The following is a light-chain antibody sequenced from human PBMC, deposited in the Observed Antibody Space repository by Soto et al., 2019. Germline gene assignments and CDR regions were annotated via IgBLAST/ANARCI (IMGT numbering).Light chain of an antibody. CDR3: QQYHYWWA. CDR2: DAS. J-gene: IGKJ1*01. V-gene: IGKV3-15*01. CDR1: QSIDNN. Sequence: IVMTQSPATLSVSPGERATLSCRASQSIDNNLAWYQQKPGQAPRLLFYDASARATGIPARFSGSGSGTEFTLTINSLQSDDFAVYYCQQYHYWWAFGQGTKVDIK.